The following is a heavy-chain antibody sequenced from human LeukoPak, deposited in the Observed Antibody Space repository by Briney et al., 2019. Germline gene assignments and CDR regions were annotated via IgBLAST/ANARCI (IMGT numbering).Heavy chain of an antibody. J-gene: IGHJ4*02. CDR2: IKRDGSEK. CDR3: VRDDGATKPC. V-gene: IGHV3-7*01. D-gene: IGHD1-26*01. CDR1: GFTLSSYW. Sequence: GGSLRLSCAAPGFTLSSYWMSWVCQAPGKGLEWVANIKRDGSEKYYVDSVKGRFTISRDNARKSLYLQMNSLRVEDTAVYYCVRDDGATKPCWGQGTLVTVSS.